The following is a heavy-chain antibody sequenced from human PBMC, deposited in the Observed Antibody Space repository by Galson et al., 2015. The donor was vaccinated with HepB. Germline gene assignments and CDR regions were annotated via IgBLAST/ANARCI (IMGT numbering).Heavy chain of an antibody. CDR2: INPSGGST. D-gene: IGHD3-22*01. Sequence: VSCKASGYTFTSYYMHWVRQAPGQGLEWMGIINPSGGSTSYAQKFQGGVTMTRDTSTNTVYIELSSLRSEDTAVYYCARGTPTLVVITYWYFDLWGRGTLVTVSS. J-gene: IGHJ2*01. CDR3: ARGTPTLVVITYWYFDL. CDR1: GYTFTSYY. V-gene: IGHV1-46*01.